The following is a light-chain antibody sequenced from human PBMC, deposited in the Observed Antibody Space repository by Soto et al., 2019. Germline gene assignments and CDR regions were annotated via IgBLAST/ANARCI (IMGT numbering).Light chain of an antibody. Sequence: DIQMTQSPSTLSASVGDRVTIICRASQSISSWLAWYQQKAGKAPKLLISKASNLDSGVPSRFSGSGSGTEFNLTISSLQPEDFATYYCQQYNSFSWTFGQGTKVDIK. CDR2: KAS. V-gene: IGKV1-5*03. CDR1: QSISSW. CDR3: QQYNSFSWT. J-gene: IGKJ1*01.